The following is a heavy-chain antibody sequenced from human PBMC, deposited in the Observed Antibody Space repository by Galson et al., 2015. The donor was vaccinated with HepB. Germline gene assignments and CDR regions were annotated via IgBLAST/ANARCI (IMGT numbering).Heavy chain of an antibody. Sequence: SLRLSCAASGFTVSNNYMSWVRQAPGKGLEWVSVIYSGGSTYYADSLKGRFTISRDNSKDTLYLQMHSLSAEDSAVYYCARGGYYGSGSYERLVPGYYFDYWGQGTLVTVSS. CDR2: IYSGGST. D-gene: IGHD3-10*01. V-gene: IGHV3-66*01. CDR1: GFTVSNNY. CDR3: ARGGYYGSGSYERLVPGYYFDY. J-gene: IGHJ4*02.